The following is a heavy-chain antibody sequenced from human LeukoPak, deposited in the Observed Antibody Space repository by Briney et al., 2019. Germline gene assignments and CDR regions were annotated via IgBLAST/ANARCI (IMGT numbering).Heavy chain of an antibody. J-gene: IGHJ5*02. CDR1: GVSISSSSNY. CDR2: VYYSGST. V-gene: IGHV4-39*01. Sequence: SETLSLTCIVSGVSISSSSNYWGWIRQPPGKGLEWIGSVYYSGSTYYNPSLKSRVTITVDTSKNQISLKLTSVTAADTAVYHCARQQIVVVPAARNINWFDPWGQGTLVTVSS. CDR3: ARQQIVVVPAARNINWFDP. D-gene: IGHD2-2*01.